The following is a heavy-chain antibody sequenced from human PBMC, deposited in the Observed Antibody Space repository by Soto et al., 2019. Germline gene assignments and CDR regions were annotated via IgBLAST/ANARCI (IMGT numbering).Heavy chain of an antibody. D-gene: IGHD3-10*01. Sequence: GASVKVSCKASGYTFTSYAMHWVRQAPGQRLEWMGWINAGNGNTKYSQKFQGRVTITRDTSASTAYMELSSLRSEDTAVYYCARGTYGSGSYYQGHLDYWGQGTLVTVSS. CDR1: GYTFTSYA. CDR2: INAGNGNT. V-gene: IGHV1-3*01. CDR3: ARGTYGSGSYYQGHLDY. J-gene: IGHJ4*02.